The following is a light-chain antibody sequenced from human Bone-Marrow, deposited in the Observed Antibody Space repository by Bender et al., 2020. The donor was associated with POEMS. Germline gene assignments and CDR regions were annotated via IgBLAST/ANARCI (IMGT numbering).Light chain of an antibody. V-gene: IGLV2-8*01. CDR2: EVI. J-gene: IGLJ2*01. CDR3: TSYAGSNNVV. Sequence: QSALTQPASVSGSPGQSITISCTGTSSDVGGYNFVSWYQQHPGKAPKLMISEVIKRPSGVPDRFSGSKSGNAASLTVSGLQAEDEADYYCTSYAGSNNVVFGGGTKLSVL. CDR1: SSDVGGYNF.